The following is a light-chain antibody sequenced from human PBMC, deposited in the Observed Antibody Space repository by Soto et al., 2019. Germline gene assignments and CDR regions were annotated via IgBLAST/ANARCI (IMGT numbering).Light chain of an antibody. CDR3: PQLNTYLNT. V-gene: IGKV1-9*01. J-gene: IGKJ5*01. Sequence: DIQVTQNPSRLSASVGDTFTITCLASQGISGYLAWYQQKPGKVPKLLIYSTSTLQSGVQSRFSGSASGTEFTLSISGLQPEDFATYYCPQLNTYLNTSGQGTRLEI. CDR2: STS. CDR1: QGISGY.